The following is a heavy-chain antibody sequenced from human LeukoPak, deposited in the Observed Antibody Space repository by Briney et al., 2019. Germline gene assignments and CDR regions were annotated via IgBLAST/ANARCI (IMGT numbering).Heavy chain of an antibody. Sequence: ASVKVSCKASGYTFTSYYMHWVRQAPGQGLEWMGIINPSGGSTSYAQKFQGRVTMTRDTSTSTVYMELSSLRSEDTAVYYCARQIKWELVTWYFDLWGRGTLVTVSS. CDR3: ARQIKWELVTWYFDL. V-gene: IGHV1-46*01. CDR1: GYTFTSYY. J-gene: IGHJ2*01. D-gene: IGHD1-26*01. CDR2: INPSGGST.